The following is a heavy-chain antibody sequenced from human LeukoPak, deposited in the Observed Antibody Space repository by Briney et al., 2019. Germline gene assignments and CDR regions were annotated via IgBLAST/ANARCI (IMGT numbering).Heavy chain of an antibody. V-gene: IGHV3-23*01. CDR3: ARDLGYRDF. J-gene: IGHJ4*02. Sequence: SGGSLRLSCAASGFTFSSYAMNWVRRTPGRGLEWISSITGNGRDTYYADSVRGRFTVSRDNSKNTVYLQMNTLRAEDTALYSCARDLGYRDFWGQGTLVTVSS. CDR1: GFTFSSYA. CDR2: ITGNGRDT. D-gene: IGHD5-24*01.